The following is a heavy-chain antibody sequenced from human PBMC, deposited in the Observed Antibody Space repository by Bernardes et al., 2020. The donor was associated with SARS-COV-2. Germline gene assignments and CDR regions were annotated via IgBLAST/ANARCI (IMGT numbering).Heavy chain of an antibody. CDR1: GYSISSGYY. CDR2: IYHSGST. V-gene: IGHV4-38-2*01. J-gene: IGHJ3*02. Sequence: SETLSLTCAVSGYSISSGYYWGWIRQPPGKGLEWIGSIYHSGSTYYNPSLKSRVTISVDTSKNQFSLKLSSGTAADTAVYYCARARRGAFDIWGQGTMVTVSS. CDR3: ARARRGAFDI.